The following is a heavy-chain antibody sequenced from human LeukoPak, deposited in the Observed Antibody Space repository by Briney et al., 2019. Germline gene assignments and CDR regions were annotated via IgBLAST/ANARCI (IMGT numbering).Heavy chain of an antibody. V-gene: IGHV3-7*01. J-gene: IGHJ4*02. D-gene: IGHD5-24*01. Sequence: PGGSLRLSCGASGFTFSNYWMTWVRQAPGKGLEWVANIKGDGSEKYYVDSVKGRFTVSRDNSKNTLYLQMNSLRAEDTAVYYCAKDSRDGYNPECFDYWGQGTLVTVSS. CDR3: AKDSRDGYNPECFDY. CDR1: GFTFSNYW. CDR2: IKGDGSEK.